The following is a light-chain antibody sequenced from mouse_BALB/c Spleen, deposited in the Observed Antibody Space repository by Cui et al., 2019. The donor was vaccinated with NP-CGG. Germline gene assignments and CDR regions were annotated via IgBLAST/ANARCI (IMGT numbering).Light chain of an antibody. CDR1: TGAVTISNY. CDR2: ATN. CDR3: ALWYSNHWV. Sequence: QAVVTQETALTLSPGETVTLTCRSSTGAVTISNYANWVQEKPDHLFTGLVGATNNRAPGVPARFSGSLIGDKAALTITGAQTEDEAIYFCALWYSNHWVFGGGTKLTVL. J-gene: IGLJ1*01. V-gene: IGLV1*01.